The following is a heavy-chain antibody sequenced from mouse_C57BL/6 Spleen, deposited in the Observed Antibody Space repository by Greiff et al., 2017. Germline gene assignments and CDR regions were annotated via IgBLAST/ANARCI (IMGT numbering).Heavy chain of an antibody. CDR2: IYPRSGNT. D-gene: IGHD2-4*01. J-gene: IGHJ1*03. Sequence: VQLQQSGAELARPGASVKLSCKASGYTFTSYGISWVKQRPGQGLEWIGEIYPRSGNTYYNETFKGKATLTADKSSSTAYMELRSLTSEASAVYLCARYYDSWYFDVWGTGTTVTVSS. CDR3: ARYYDSWYFDV. V-gene: IGHV1-81*01. CDR1: GYTFTSYG.